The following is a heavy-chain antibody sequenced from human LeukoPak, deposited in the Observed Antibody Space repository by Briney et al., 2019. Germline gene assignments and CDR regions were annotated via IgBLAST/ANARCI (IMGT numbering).Heavy chain of an antibody. Sequence: PSETLSLTCTVSGGSISSSSYYWGWIRQPPGKGLEWIGNIYYSGSTYYNPSLESRVTMSLDTSKNQFSLKLRSVTAADTAVYYCARDENGYVWGSFRAWGQGTLVTVSS. V-gene: IGHV4-39*07. D-gene: IGHD3-16*02. CDR1: GGSISSSSYY. CDR3: ARDENGYVWGSFRA. J-gene: IGHJ5*02. CDR2: IYYSGST.